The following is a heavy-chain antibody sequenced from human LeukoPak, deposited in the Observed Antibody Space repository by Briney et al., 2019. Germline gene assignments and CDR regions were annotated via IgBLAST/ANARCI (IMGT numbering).Heavy chain of an antibody. Sequence: GGSLRLSCEASGFTFSDSYMSWIRQAPGKGLEWVSAISGSGGSTYYADPVKGRFTISRDNSKNTLYLQMNSLRAEDTAVYYCAKTDYYDFWSGYYPFDYWGQGTLVTVSS. CDR2: ISGSGGST. V-gene: IGHV3-23*01. D-gene: IGHD3-3*01. CDR3: AKTDYYDFWSGYYPFDY. J-gene: IGHJ4*02. CDR1: GFTFSDSY.